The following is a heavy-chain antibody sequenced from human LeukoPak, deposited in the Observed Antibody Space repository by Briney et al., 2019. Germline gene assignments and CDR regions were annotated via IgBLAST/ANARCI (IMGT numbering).Heavy chain of an antibody. CDR3: AKSVRIVVVPAATPPLDY. Sequence: GGSLRLSCAASGFTFSSYAMSWVRQAPGKGLEWVSAISGSGGSTYYADSVKGRFTISRDNSKNTLYLQTNSLRAEDTAVYYCAKSVRIVVVPAATPPLDYWGQGTLVTVSS. D-gene: IGHD2-2*01. CDR2: ISGSGGST. CDR1: GFTFSSYA. J-gene: IGHJ4*02. V-gene: IGHV3-23*01.